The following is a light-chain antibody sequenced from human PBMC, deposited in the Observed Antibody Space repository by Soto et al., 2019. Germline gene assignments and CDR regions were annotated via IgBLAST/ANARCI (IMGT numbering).Light chain of an antibody. Sequence: EIVITHSPSTLSVSPVGRATLSFRASQSLSSSSLAWYQQKPGQAPRLLIYDASSRATGIPDRFSGSGSGRDFTLTISRLEPEDFAVYHCKQYDTSPTFGQGTKVDIK. CDR3: KQYDTSPT. J-gene: IGKJ1*01. CDR2: DAS. CDR1: QSLSSSS. V-gene: IGKV3-20*01.